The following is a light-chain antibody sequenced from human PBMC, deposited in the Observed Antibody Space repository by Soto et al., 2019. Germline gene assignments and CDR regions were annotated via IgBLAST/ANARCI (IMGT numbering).Light chain of an antibody. CDR3: QQRASWPLT. V-gene: IGKV3-11*01. J-gene: IGKJ4*01. Sequence: EIVLTQSPATLSLSPGERATLSCRASQSLGGFLAWYQQKPGQAPRLLIYDISNRATGIPARFSGSGSGTDFTLTISSLEPEDFAVYFCQQRASWPLTFGGGTKVEIK. CDR2: DIS. CDR1: QSLGGF.